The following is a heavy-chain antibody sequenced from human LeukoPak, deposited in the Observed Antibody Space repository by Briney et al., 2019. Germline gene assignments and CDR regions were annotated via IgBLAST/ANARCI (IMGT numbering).Heavy chain of an antibody. D-gene: IGHD3-10*01. V-gene: IGHV1-8*02. CDR3: ARAGGGGSGSYYRYYYYYMDV. CDR2: MNPNSGNT. CDR1: GYTITNNY. Sequence: ASVKVSCKASGYTITNNYMHWVRQAPGQGLEWMGWMNPNSGNTGYAQKFQGRVTMTRNTSISTAYMELSSLRSEDTAVYYCARAGGGGSGSYYRYYYYYMDVWGKGTTVTISS. J-gene: IGHJ6*03.